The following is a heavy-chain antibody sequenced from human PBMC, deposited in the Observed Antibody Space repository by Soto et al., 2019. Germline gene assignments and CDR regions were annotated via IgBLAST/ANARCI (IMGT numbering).Heavy chain of an antibody. V-gene: IGHV4-30-2*01. CDR1: GGSISSGGYS. D-gene: IGHD5-12*01. Sequence: QLQLQESGSGLVKPSQTLSLTCAVSGGSISSGGYSWSWIRQPPGKGLEWIGYIYHSGSTYYNPALKSRVTIAVDRSKNQFSLKLSSVTAADTAVYYCARGWDGYNFPPFDYWGQGTLVTVSS. CDR3: ARGWDGYNFPPFDY. J-gene: IGHJ4*02. CDR2: IYHSGST.